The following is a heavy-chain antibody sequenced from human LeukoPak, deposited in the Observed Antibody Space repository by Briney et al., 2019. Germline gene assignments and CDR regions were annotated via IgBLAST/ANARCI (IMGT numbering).Heavy chain of an antibody. J-gene: IGHJ4*02. D-gene: IGHD3-10*01. CDR2: TYYRSKWYN. V-gene: IGHV6-1*01. CDR1: GDSVSSNSAA. Sequence: SQTLSLTCAISGDSVSSNSAAWTWIRQSSSRGLEWLGRTYYRSKWYNDYAVSVKSRITINPDTSKNHFSLQLNSVTPEDTAVYYCARCLHYYGCLGYFDYWGQGTLVTVSS. CDR3: ARCLHYYGCLGYFDY.